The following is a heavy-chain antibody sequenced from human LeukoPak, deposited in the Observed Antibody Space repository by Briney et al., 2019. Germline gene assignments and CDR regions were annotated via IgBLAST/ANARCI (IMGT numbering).Heavy chain of an antibody. CDR3: AKDKGEEWLVYNFDY. CDR1: GFTFSSYA. V-gene: IGHV3-30-3*01. CDR2: ISYDGSNK. D-gene: IGHD6-19*01. J-gene: IGHJ4*02. Sequence: GRSLRLSCAASGFTFSSYAMHWVRQAPGKGLEWVAVISYDGSNKYYADSVKGRFTISRETSKNRLYLQMNSLRAEDTAVYYCAKDKGEEWLVYNFDYWGQGTLVTVSS.